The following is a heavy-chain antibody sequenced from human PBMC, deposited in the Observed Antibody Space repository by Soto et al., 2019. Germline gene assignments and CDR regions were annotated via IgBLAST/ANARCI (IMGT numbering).Heavy chain of an antibody. D-gene: IGHD5-18*01. V-gene: IGHV3-23*01. CDR3: AKGVQLWTPQSKSFDY. J-gene: IGHJ4*02. CDR2: ISGSGGST. Sequence: GGSLRLSCAASGFTFSSYAMSWVRQAPGKGLEWVSAISGSGGSTYYADSVKGRFTISRDNSKNTLYLQMNSLRAEDTAVYYCAKGVQLWTPQSKSFDYWGQGTLVTVSS. CDR1: GFTFSSYA.